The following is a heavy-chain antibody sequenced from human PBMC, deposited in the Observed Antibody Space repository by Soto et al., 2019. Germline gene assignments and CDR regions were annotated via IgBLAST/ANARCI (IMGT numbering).Heavy chain of an antibody. V-gene: IGHV3-13*01. D-gene: IGHD6-13*01. CDR2: IGTGGDT. Sequence: PGGSLRLSCAASGFTFSSSDMHWVRQVTEKGLEWVSAIGTGGDTYYPDSMKGRFIISRENAKNSLYLQMNSLRDEDTAVYFCVREGRSSTWYDWYFDLWGRGTLVTVSS. CDR1: GFTFSSSD. J-gene: IGHJ2*01. CDR3: VREGRSSTWYDWYFDL.